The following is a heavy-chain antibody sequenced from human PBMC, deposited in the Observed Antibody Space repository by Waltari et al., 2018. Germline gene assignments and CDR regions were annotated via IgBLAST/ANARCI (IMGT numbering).Heavy chain of an antibody. D-gene: IGHD5-18*01. CDR1: GVAVCANF. CDR3: ARQLGYTYALGS. Sequence: EVQLVESGGTLIQPGGSLRLSCAIPGVAVCANFFTWVRQAPGKGLECVSVIHIGGATDYADSVRGRFTISRDSSKNTLYLQMNSLRVDDTAIYYCARQLGYTYALGSWGRGTLVTVSS. CDR2: IHIGGAT. J-gene: IGHJ5*02. V-gene: IGHV3-53*01.